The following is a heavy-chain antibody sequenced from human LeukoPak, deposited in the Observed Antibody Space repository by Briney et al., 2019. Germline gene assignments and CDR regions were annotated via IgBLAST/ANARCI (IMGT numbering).Heavy chain of an antibody. CDR2: IYYSGST. J-gene: IGHJ4*02. D-gene: IGHD2-15*01. V-gene: IGHV4-59*01. Sequence: PSETLSLTCTVSGGSISSYYWSWIRRPPGKGLEWIGYIYYSGSTNYNPSLKSRVTISVDTSKNQFSLKLSSVTAADTAVYYCARGGVGYCSGGSCYPADWGQGTLVTVSS. CDR3: ARGGVGYCSGGSCYPAD. CDR1: GGSISSYY.